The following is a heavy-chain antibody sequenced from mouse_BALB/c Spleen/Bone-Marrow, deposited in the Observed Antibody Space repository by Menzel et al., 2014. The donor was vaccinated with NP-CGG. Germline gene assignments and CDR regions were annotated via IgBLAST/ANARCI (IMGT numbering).Heavy chain of an antibody. V-gene: IGHV1-9*01. Sequence: QVQLQQSGAELMKPGASVKISCKATGYTFSTYWIEWVKQRPGHGFEWTGEILPGSGTTNYNEKFKGKATFTADTSSNTAYMQLSSLTSEDYAGYYCARLITTGGFAYWGQGTLVTVSA. CDR3: ARLITTGGFAY. D-gene: IGHD2-4*01. CDR2: ILPGSGTT. CDR1: GYTFSTYW. J-gene: IGHJ3*01.